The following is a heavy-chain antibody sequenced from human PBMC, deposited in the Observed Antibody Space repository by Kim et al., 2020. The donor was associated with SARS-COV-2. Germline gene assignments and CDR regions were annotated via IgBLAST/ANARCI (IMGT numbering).Heavy chain of an antibody. Sequence: SETLSLTCTVSGGSISSYYWSWIRQPPGKGLEWIGYIYYSGSTNYNPSLKSRVTISVDTSKNQFSLKLSSVTAADTAVYYCARGDCYYDSSGSLYCYYGMDVWGQGTTVTVSS. CDR3: ARGDCYYDSSGSLYCYYGMDV. J-gene: IGHJ6*02. CDR1: GGSISSYY. V-gene: IGHV4-59*08. D-gene: IGHD3-22*01. CDR2: IYYSGST.